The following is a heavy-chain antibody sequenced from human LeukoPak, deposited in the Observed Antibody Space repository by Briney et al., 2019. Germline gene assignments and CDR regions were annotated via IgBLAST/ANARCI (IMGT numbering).Heavy chain of an antibody. CDR3: ARVGDYYDSNGYSVDAFDI. D-gene: IGHD3-22*01. CDR1: GFTLGNYA. Sequence: GGSLRLSCAASGFTLGNYAMSWVRQAPGKGLEWVGRIRNKAKSYTTEYAASVKGRFTISRDDSKNSLYLQMNSLKTEDTAVYYCARVGDYYDSNGYSVDAFDIWGQGTMVTVSS. J-gene: IGHJ3*02. V-gene: IGHV3-72*01. CDR2: IRNKAKSYTT.